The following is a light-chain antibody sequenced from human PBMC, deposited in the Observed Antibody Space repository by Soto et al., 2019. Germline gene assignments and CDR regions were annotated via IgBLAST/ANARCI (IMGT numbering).Light chain of an antibody. V-gene: IGKV1-12*01. CDR2: TAS. CDR1: KGVYTW. J-gene: IGKJ5*01. Sequence: DIQLTQSPSSVSASVGDRVTITCRASKGVYTWLAWYQQKPGKAPNLLIYTASSLQSGVPSRFSGTGSGTDFTLTINSLQPEDFATYYCHQAARFPLTFGQGTRVEIK. CDR3: HQAARFPLT.